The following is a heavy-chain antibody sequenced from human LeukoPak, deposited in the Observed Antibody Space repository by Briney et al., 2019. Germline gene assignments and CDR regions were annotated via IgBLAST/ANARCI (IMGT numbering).Heavy chain of an antibody. CDR1: EFTFSSYA. J-gene: IGHJ4*02. V-gene: IGHV3-23*01. CDR2: ISGSGGST. Sequence: PGGSLRLSCAASEFTFSSYAMSWVRQAPGKGLEWVSAISGSGGSTYYADSVKGRFTISRDNSKNTLYLQMNSLRAEDTAVYYCAKGVSIVGATTPSDYWGQGTLVTVSS. CDR3: AKGVSIVGATTPSDY. D-gene: IGHD1-26*01.